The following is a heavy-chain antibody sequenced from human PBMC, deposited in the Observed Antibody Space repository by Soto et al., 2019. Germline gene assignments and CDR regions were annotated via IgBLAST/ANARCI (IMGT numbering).Heavy chain of an antibody. J-gene: IGHJ6*02. D-gene: IGHD3-22*01. CDR3: ARGGYYYDSSGYYEYYYYYGMDV. CDR2: TYYRSKWYN. Sequence: SHTLSLTGDISGGSVSSNSAPWNLIRPSPSRGLKWLGRTYYRSKWYNDYAVSVKSRITINPDTSKNQFSLQLKSVSPEDTAVYYCARGGYYYDSSGYYEYYYYYGMDVWGQGTTVTVSS. V-gene: IGHV6-1*01. CDR1: GGSVSSNSAP.